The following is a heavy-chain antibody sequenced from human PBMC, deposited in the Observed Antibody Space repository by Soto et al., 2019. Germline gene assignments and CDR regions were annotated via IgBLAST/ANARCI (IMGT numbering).Heavy chain of an antibody. D-gene: IGHD1-26*01. Sequence: GGSLRLSCAASGFTFSSYWMSWVRQAPGKGLEWVANIKYDGSEKYYVDSVKGRFTISRDNAENSLSLQMNSLRVEDTATYYCAREGRYWFDPWGQGTLVTVSS. CDR3: AREGRYWFDP. CDR2: IKYDGSEK. CDR1: GFTFSSYW. J-gene: IGHJ5*02. V-gene: IGHV3-7*01.